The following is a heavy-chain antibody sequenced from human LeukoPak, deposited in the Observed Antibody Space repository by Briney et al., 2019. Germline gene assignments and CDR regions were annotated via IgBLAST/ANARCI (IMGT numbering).Heavy chain of an antibody. J-gene: IGHJ4*02. Sequence: ASVKVSCKASGYTFTSYGISWVRQAPGQGLEWMGWISAYNGNTNYAQKLQGRVTMTTDTSTSTAYMELSSLRSVDTAVYYCARVEYYYDGSGYDLFDFWGQGTLVTVSS. CDR2: ISAYNGNT. D-gene: IGHD3-22*01. CDR3: ARVEYYYDGSGYDLFDF. V-gene: IGHV1-18*01. CDR1: GYTFTSYG.